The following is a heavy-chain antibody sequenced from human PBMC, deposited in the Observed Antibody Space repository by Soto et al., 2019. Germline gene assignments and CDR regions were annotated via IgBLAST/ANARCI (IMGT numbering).Heavy chain of an antibody. J-gene: IGHJ4*02. CDR2: VYYSGST. Sequence: SETLSLTCTVSGGSISDYYWSWFRQAPGKGLDWIGYVYYSGSTNYNPSLQSRVTMSVDTSKNQFSLKLSSVTAADTAVYYCARQAIDWGQGTLVPVSS. CDR1: GGSISDYY. CDR3: ARQAID. V-gene: IGHV4-59*08.